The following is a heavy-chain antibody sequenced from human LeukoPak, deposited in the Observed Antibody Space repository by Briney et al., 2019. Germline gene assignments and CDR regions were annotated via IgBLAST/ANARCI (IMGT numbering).Heavy chain of an antibody. V-gene: IGHV3-23*01. CDR3: AKYTVPAAMYYYYYMDV. D-gene: IGHD2-2*01. J-gene: IGHJ6*03. Sequence: GGSLRLSCAASGFTFSSYAMSWVRQAPGKGLEWVSDIGGSGGSTYYADSVKGRFTISRDNSENTLYLQMNSLRVEDTAVYYCAKYTVPAAMYYYYYMDVWGKGTTVTVSS. CDR1: GFTFSSYA. CDR2: IGGSGGST.